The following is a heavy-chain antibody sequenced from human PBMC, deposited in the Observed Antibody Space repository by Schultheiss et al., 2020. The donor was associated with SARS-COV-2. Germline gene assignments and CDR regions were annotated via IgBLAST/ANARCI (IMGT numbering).Heavy chain of an antibody. V-gene: IGHV3-21*01. Sequence: GGSLRLSCAASGFTFSSYAMHWVRQAPGKGLEWDSSISSSSSYIYYADSVKGRFTISRDNAKNSLYLQMNSLRAEDTAVYYCAREGPAACSSTSCYLFGYYYYYYMDVWGKGTTVTVSS. CDR3: AREGPAACSSTSCYLFGYYYYYYMDV. D-gene: IGHD2-2*01. CDR1: GFTFSSYA. J-gene: IGHJ6*03. CDR2: ISSSSSYI.